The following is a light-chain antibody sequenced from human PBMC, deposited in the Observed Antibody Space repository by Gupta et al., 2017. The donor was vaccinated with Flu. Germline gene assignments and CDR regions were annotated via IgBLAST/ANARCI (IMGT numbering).Light chain of an antibody. Sequence: QSALTQPASVSGSPGQSITISCTGTSSDVGGYNYVSWYQHHPGKAPKLMIYEVINRPSGVSNRFSGSKSGNTASLTISGLQAEDEADYYCSSYTSSNSLKFGGGTKLTVL. CDR2: EVI. J-gene: IGLJ3*02. CDR3: SSYTSSNSLK. V-gene: IGLV2-14*01. CDR1: SSDVGGYNY.